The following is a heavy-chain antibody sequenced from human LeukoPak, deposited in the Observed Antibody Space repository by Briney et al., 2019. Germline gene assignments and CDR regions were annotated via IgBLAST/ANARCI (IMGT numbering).Heavy chain of an antibody. CDR3: ARVDVVTVGKNAFDI. CDR2: TYTGGST. V-gene: IGHV3-53*01. Sequence: PGGSLRLSCAASGFTVSSNYMSWVRQAPGKGLEWVSVTYTGGSTNYADSVKGQFSISRDNSKNTLYLQMNSLRAEDTAVYYCARVDVVTVGKNAFDIWGQGTMVTVSS. J-gene: IGHJ3*02. D-gene: IGHD4-23*01. CDR1: GFTVSSNY.